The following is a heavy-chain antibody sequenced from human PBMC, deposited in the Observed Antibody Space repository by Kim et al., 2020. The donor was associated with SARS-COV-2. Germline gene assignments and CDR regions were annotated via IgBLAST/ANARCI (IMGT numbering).Heavy chain of an antibody. D-gene: IGHD5-18*01. V-gene: IGHV3-74*01. CDR2: INSDGSNT. Sequence: GGSLRLSCVASGFAFRDYFMHWFRQAPGKGLVWVSRINSDGSNTIYADSVKGRFTISRDNAKNTLYMQMNSLRAEDTAVYYCARAYTAPDYWGQGTLVTVSS. CDR1: GFAFRDYF. J-gene: IGHJ4*02. CDR3: ARAYTAPDY.